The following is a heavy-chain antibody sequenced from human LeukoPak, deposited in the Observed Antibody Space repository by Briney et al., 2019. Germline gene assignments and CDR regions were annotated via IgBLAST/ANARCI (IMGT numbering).Heavy chain of an antibody. CDR2: IYPGDSDT. J-gene: IGHJ3*02. D-gene: IGHD2-2*02. CDR3: ASGALVVPAAIRVAAAGTEDAFDI. CDR1: GYSFTSYW. V-gene: IGHV5-51*01. Sequence: GESLKISCKGSGYSFTSYWIGWVRQMPGKGLEWMGIIYPGDSDTRYSPSFQGQVTISADKSISTAYLQWSSLKASDTAMYYCASGALVVPAAIRVAAAGTEDAFDIWGQGTMVTVSS.